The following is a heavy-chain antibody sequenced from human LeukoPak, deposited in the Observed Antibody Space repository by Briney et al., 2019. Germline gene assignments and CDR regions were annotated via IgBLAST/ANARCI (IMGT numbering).Heavy chain of an antibody. V-gene: IGHV3-69-1*01. CDR2: ISSSSYI. J-gene: IGHJ4*02. CDR3: AKDRPNYYGSNGHYYKLNGDC. Sequence: GGSLRLSCAASGFTVSDDYVDWVRQAPGKGLEWVSSISSSSYIYYADSVKGRFTISRDNAKNSLYLQMNSLRAEDTAVYYCAKDRPNYYGSNGHYYKLNGDCWGQGTLVTVSS. D-gene: IGHD3-22*01. CDR1: GFTVSDDY.